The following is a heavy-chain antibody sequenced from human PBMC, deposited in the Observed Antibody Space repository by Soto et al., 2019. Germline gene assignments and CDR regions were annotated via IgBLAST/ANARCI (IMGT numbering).Heavy chain of an antibody. V-gene: IGHV3-48*01. Sequence: PGGSLRLSCAASGFTFSSYSMNWVRQAPGKGLEWVSYISSSSSTIYYADSVKGRFTISRDNAKNSLYLQMNSLRAEDTAVYYCGRELRFLGDRGYYYLDVWGKGTRVTVPS. CDR2: ISSSSSTI. D-gene: IGHD3-3*01. CDR3: GRELRFLGDRGYYYLDV. CDR1: GFTFSSYS. J-gene: IGHJ6*03.